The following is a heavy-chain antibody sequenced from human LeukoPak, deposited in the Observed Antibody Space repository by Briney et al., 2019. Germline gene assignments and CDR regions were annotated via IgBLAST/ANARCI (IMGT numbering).Heavy chain of an antibody. V-gene: IGHV3-30*03. CDR1: GFTFSSYA. CDR3: ARELVTTLWDLYYYYGMDV. Sequence: GKSLRLSCAASGFTFSSYAMHWVRQAPGKGLEWVIVLSYDGTNEYSADSVKGRFTISRDNAKNSLYLQMNSLRDEDTAVYYCARELVTTLWDLYYYYGMDVWGQGTTVTVSS. CDR2: LSYDGTNE. D-gene: IGHD4-11*01. J-gene: IGHJ6*02.